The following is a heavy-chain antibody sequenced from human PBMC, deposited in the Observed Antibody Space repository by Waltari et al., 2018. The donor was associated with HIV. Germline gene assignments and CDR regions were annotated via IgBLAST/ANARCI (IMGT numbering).Heavy chain of an antibody. CDR1: GYTFSRSA. D-gene: IGHD3-3*01. V-gene: IGHV1-18*01. CDR3: ARTTIFGVDTYYFDY. J-gene: IGHJ4*02. Sequence: HVQLVQSGAEVKKPGASVKVACTDSGYTFSRSAITCVRQAPGQGLKWLGWISAFSGNTKYAREVQGRATMTTDTSTNTAYMELESLTSDDTAIFYCARTTIFGVDTYYFDYWGQGTLVTVSS. CDR2: ISAFSGNT.